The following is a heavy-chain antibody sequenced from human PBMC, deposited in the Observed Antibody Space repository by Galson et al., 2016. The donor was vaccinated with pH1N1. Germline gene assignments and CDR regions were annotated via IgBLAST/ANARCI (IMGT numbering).Heavy chain of an antibody. CDR2: IRSKANNFAT. CDR3: TRQGPMVRGVARWLDY. D-gene: IGHD3-10*01. CDR1: GFSISETA. Sequence: SLRLSCAASGFSISETAMHWVRQASGKGLEWIGRIRSKANNFATAYAASLKGRFTISRDDSNNMAYLQMSSLKTEDTAVYFCTRQGPMVRGVARWLDYWGQGTLVTVSS. J-gene: IGHJ4*02. V-gene: IGHV3-73*01.